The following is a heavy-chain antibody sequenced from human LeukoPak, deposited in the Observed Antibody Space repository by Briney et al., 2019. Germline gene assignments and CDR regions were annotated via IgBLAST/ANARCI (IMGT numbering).Heavy chain of an antibody. Sequence: GGSLRLSCAASGFTFSSYAMSWVRQAPGEGLEWVSAISGSGGSTYYADSVKGRFTISRDNSKNTLYLQMNSLRAEDTAVYYCAKALGQWLVLYYFDYWGQGTLVTVSS. V-gene: IGHV3-23*01. CDR2: ISGSGGST. J-gene: IGHJ4*02. CDR1: GFTFSSYA. D-gene: IGHD6-19*01. CDR3: AKALGQWLVLYYFDY.